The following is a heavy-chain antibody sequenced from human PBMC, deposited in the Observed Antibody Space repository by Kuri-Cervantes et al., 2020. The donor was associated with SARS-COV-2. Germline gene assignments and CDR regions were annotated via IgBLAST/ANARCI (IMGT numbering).Heavy chain of an antibody. CDR2: ISYDGSNK. D-gene: IGHD6-13*01. Sequence: GESLKISCAASGFTFSSYAMHWVRQAPGKGLGWVAVISYDGSNKYYADSVKGRFTISRDNSKNTLYLQMNSLRAEDTAVYYCARVGIAAAGRPYYYYYMDVWGKGTTVTVSS. CDR1: GFTFSSYA. J-gene: IGHJ6*03. CDR3: ARVGIAAAGRPYYYYYMDV. V-gene: IGHV3-30*04.